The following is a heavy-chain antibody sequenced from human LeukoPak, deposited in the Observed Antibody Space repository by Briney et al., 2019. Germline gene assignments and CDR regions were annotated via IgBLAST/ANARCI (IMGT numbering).Heavy chain of an antibody. CDR1: GFTFSSYG. V-gene: IGHV3-30*03. D-gene: IGHD4-17*01. CDR2: ISYDGSSK. CDR3: ATETVTTSDYYYGMDV. J-gene: IGHJ6*02. Sequence: GGSLRLSCAASGFTFSSYGMHWVRQAPGKGLEWVAVISYDGSSKYYADSVKGRFTISRDNSKNTLYLQMNSLRAEDTAVYYCATETVTTSDYYYGMDVWGQGTTVTVSS.